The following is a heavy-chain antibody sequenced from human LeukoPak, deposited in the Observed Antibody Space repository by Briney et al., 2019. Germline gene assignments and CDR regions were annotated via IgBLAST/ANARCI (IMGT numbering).Heavy chain of an antibody. Sequence: SETLSLTCTVSGGSISSYYWSWIRQPAGKGLEWIGRIYTSGSTNYNPSLKSRVTISVDTSKNQFSLKLSSVTAADTAVYYCASMGRGYSVGYMDVWGKGTTVTISS. J-gene: IGHJ6*03. CDR1: GGSISSYY. V-gene: IGHV4-4*07. D-gene: IGHD5/OR15-5a*01. CDR2: IYTSGST. CDR3: ASMGRGYSVGYMDV.